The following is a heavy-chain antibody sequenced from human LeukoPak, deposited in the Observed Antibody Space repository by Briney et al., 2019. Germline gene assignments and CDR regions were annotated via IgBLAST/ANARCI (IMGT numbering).Heavy chain of an antibody. J-gene: IGHJ4*02. CDR2: IYYSGST. D-gene: IGHD3-22*01. CDR1: GGSISSHY. Sequence: SETLSLTCTVSGGSISSHYWSWIRQPPGKGLEWIGYIYYSGSTNYNPSLKSRVTISVDTSKNQFSLKLSSVTAADTAVYYCARGGIYDTDYWGQGTLVTVSS. CDR3: ARGGIYDTDY. V-gene: IGHV4-59*11.